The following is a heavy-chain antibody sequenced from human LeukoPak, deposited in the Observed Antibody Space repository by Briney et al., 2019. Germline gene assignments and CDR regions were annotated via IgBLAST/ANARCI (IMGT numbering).Heavy chain of an antibody. V-gene: IGHV5-51*01. J-gene: IGHJ4*02. CDR2: IYPGDSDT. CDR3: ARLDYGDYADSRGIDY. CDR1: GYSFTSYW. Sequence: KVGESLKISCKGSGYSFTSYWIGWVRQMPGKGLEWMGIIYPGDSDTRYSPSFQGQVTISADKSISTAYLQWSSLKASGTAMYYCARLDYGDYADSRGIDYWGQGTLVTVSS. D-gene: IGHD4-17*01.